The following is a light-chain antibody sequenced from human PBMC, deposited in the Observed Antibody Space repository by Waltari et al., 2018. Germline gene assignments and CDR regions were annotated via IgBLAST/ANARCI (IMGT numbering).Light chain of an antibody. CDR2: GAS. Sequence: EIVLTQSPGTLSLSPGERASLSCRASQSVDGSYLAWYQQKPGQAPRLRIYGASSRATGIPDRFSGSGSGTDFTLTMSRLEPEDFAVYYCQQYGRSPLTFGGGTKVEMK. CDR1: QSVDGSY. CDR3: QQYGRSPLT. J-gene: IGKJ4*01. V-gene: IGKV3-20*01.